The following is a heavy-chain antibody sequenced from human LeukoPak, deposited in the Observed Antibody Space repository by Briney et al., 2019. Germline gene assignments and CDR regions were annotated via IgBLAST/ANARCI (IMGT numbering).Heavy chain of an antibody. Sequence: ASVKVSCKASGGTFSSYAISWVRQAPGQGLEWMGRIIPILSIANYAQKFQGRITITADKSTSTAYMERSSLRSEDTAVYYCSRVRPGTTMVTYYFDYWDQGTLVTVSS. V-gene: IGHV1-69*04. CDR3: SRVRPGTTMVTYYFDY. CDR2: IIPILSIA. J-gene: IGHJ4*02. D-gene: IGHD4-23*01. CDR1: GGTFSSYA.